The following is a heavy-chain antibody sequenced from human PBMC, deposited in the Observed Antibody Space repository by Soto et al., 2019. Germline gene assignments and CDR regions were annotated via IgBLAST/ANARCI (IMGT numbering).Heavy chain of an antibody. CDR3: TKDSRVTMVRGVIIPTGY. CDR2: ISYDGSNK. Sequence: GGSLRLSCAASGFTFCSYGMHWVRRAPGKGLEWVAVISYDGSNKYYVDSVKGRFTISRDNAKNTLYLQMNSLRAEDTAVYYCTKDSRVTMVRGVIIPTGYWGQGTLVTVSS. J-gene: IGHJ4*02. CDR1: GFTFCSYG. D-gene: IGHD3-10*01. V-gene: IGHV3-30*18.